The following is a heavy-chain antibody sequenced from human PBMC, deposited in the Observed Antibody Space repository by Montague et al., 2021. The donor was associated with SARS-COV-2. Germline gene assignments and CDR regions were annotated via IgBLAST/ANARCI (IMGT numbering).Heavy chain of an antibody. J-gene: IGHJ4*02. V-gene: IGHV3-33*01. CDR1: GFTFSSYG. D-gene: IGHD1-1*01. Sequence: SLRLSCAASGFTFSSYGMHWVRQAPGKGLEWVAVIWYDGSNKYYADSVKGRFTISRDNSKNTLYLQMNSLRAEDTAVYYCARDFTTGFHFDYWGQGTLVTVSS. CDR2: IWYDGSNK. CDR3: ARDFTTGFHFDY.